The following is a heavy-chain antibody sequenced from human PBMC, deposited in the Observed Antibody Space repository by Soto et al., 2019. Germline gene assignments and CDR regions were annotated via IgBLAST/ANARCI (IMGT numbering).Heavy chain of an antibody. CDR2: ISRTLKI. Sequence: GGSLRLSCATSGFTFNTYSMNWVRQAPGKGLEWVSTISRTLKIYYADSVKGRFTISRDDAHSSLFLQLNRLRVEDTAVYFCARDFRAKAAYASDLWGQGTMVTVSS. CDR3: ARDFRAKAAYASDL. V-gene: IGHV3-21*01. CDR1: GFTFNTYS. D-gene: IGHD6-25*01. J-gene: IGHJ3*01.